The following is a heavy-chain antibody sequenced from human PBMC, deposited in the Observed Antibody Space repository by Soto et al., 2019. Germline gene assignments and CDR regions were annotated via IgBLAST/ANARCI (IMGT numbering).Heavy chain of an antibody. D-gene: IGHD2-15*01. J-gene: IGHJ5*02. CDR3: ARSRIVEIAES. CDR2: ISGYNGNT. Sequence: QVQLVQSGAEVKKPGASVKVSCKASGYTFTSYGITWVRQAPGQGLAWMGWISGYNGNTNYAQKLQVRVTMTTDRTRRTAYRELRSLRSEDTGVYYCARSRIVEIAESWGQGPWVTVS. V-gene: IGHV1-18*01. CDR1: GYTFTSYG.